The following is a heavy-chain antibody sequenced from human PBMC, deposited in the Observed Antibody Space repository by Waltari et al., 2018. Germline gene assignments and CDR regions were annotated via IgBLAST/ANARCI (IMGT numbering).Heavy chain of an antibody. J-gene: IGHJ4*02. CDR2: IVYTGRG. Sequence: QLQLQESGPGLAKPSETLSLTCTVSGGSISSSGYYWAWIRQPPGKGLEWIGSIVYTGRGYYNPSLKSRLTMSVDTSKNQLSLRLSSVTAADTAVYYCARLRDSVDYWGQGTLVTVSS. CDR1: GGSISSSGYY. CDR3: ARLRDSVDY. V-gene: IGHV4-39*01.